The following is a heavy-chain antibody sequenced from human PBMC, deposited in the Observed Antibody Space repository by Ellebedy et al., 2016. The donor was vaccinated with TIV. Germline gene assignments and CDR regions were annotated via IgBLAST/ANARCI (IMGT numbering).Heavy chain of an antibody. V-gene: IGHV3-23*01. CDR1: GFTFSSYA. CDR2: ISGSGGST. J-gene: IGHJ4*02. CDR3: AKDGPGYCSGGSCLFDY. Sequence: GGSLRLXCAASGFTFSSYAMSWVRQAPGKGLEWVSAISGSGGSTYYADSVKGRFTISRDNSKNTLYLQMNSLRAEDTAVYYCAKDGPGYCSGGSCLFDYWGQGTLVTVSS. D-gene: IGHD2-15*01.